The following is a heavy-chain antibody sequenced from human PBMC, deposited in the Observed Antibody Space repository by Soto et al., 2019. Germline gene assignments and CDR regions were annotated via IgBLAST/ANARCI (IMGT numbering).Heavy chain of an antibody. D-gene: IGHD3-10*01. CDR3: AKSGITMVRGVKIYYYYMDV. CDR1: GFTFSSYA. V-gene: IGHV3-23*01. Sequence: GGSLRLSCAASGFTFSSYAMSWVRQAPGKGLEWVSAISGSGGSTYYADSVKGRFTISRDNSKNTLYLQMNSLRAEDTAVYYCAKSGITMVRGVKIYYYYMDVWGKGTTVTVSS. J-gene: IGHJ6*03. CDR2: ISGSGGST.